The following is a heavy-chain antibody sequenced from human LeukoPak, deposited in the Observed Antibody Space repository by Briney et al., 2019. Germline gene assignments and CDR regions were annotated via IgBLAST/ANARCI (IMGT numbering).Heavy chain of an antibody. V-gene: IGHV4-30-4*01. CDR2: IYYSGST. CDR3: ARQHFFCTNGVCYYYGMDV. D-gene: IGHD2-8*01. Sequence: SETLSLTCTVSGGSISSGDYYWSWIRQPPGKGLEWIGYIYYSGSTYYNPSLKSRVDISADRSRNRFSLRLSSVTAADTAVYYCARQHFFCTNGVCYYYGMDVWGQGTTVTVSS. CDR1: GGSISSGDYY. J-gene: IGHJ6*02.